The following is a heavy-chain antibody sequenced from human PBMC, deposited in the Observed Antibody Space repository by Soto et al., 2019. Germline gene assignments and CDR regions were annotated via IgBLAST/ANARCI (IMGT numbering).Heavy chain of an antibody. J-gene: IGHJ5*02. Sequence: PSETLSLTCTVSHGSISSGRHYWSWIRQHPGEGLEWIGYIYYSGSSYYNSSLKSRVTISVDNAENKFSLKLSSVTAADTAVYVCARASLDVWSEYHGPRWFYTWGKGTMVTVS. CDR2: IYYSGSS. CDR3: ARASLDVWSEYHGPRWFYT. V-gene: IGHV4-31*03. CDR1: HGSISSGRHY. D-gene: IGHD3-3*01.